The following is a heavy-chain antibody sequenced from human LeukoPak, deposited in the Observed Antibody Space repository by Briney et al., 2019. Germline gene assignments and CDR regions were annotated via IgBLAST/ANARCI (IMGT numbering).Heavy chain of an antibody. CDR3: APRVVGSAPFDY. J-gene: IGHJ4*02. Sequence: GGSLRLSCAASGFTFSTYAMSWVRQAPGKVLEWVSAISGSTGRTYYADSVKGRFTISRDNSKNTLYLQMNNLRAEDTAVYYCAPRVVGSAPFDYWGQGTLVTVSS. CDR2: ISGSTGRT. CDR1: GFTFSTYA. V-gene: IGHV3-23*01. D-gene: IGHD2-15*01.